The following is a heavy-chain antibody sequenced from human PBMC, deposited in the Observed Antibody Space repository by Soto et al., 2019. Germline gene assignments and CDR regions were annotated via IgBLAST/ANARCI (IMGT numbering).Heavy chain of an antibody. CDR1: GFTFSSYS. CDR2: ISSSSSTI. CDR3: ARGAYCSGGSCYSYAFDI. J-gene: IGHJ3*02. D-gene: IGHD2-15*01. V-gene: IGHV3-48*01. Sequence: GGSLRLSCAASGFTFSSYSMNWVRQAPGKGLEWVSYISSSSSTIYYADSVKGRFTISRDNAKNSLYLQMNSLRAEDTAVYYCARGAYCSGGSCYSYAFDIWGQGTMVTVSS.